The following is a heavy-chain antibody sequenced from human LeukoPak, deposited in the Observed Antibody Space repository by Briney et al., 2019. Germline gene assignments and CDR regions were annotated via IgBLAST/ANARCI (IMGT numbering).Heavy chain of an antibody. Sequence: PGGSLRLSCAASGFTFSTSAMSWVRQAPGKGLEWVAVISYDGSNKYYADSVKGRFTISRDNSKNTLYLQMNSLRAEDTAVYYCAKDDVVVTAMGAFDIWGQGTMVTVSS. CDR1: GFTFSTSA. J-gene: IGHJ3*02. V-gene: IGHV3-30*18. CDR3: AKDDVVVTAMGAFDI. CDR2: ISYDGSNK. D-gene: IGHD2-21*02.